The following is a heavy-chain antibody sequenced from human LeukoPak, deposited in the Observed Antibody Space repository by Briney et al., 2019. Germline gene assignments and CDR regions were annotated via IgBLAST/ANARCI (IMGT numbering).Heavy chain of an antibody. Sequence: GGSLRLSCAASGFTFSDYAMHWVRQAPGKGLEWVAVISYDGSNKYYADSVKGRFTISRDNSKNTLYLQMNSLRAEDTAVYYCAKDPGDSAVAGTGYWGQGTLVTVSS. J-gene: IGHJ4*02. CDR3: AKDPGDSAVAGTGY. CDR1: GFTFSDYA. CDR2: ISYDGSNK. V-gene: IGHV3-30*04. D-gene: IGHD6-19*01.